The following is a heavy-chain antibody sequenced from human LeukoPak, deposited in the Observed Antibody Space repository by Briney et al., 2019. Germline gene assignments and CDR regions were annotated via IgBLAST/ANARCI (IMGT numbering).Heavy chain of an antibody. J-gene: IGHJ4*02. V-gene: IGHV3-30-3*01. CDR2: ISYDGSNK. D-gene: IGHD3-22*01. Sequence: GGSLRLSCAASGFTFSSYAMHWVRQAPGKGLEWVAVISYDGSNKYYADTVKGRFTISRDNSKNTLYLQMNSLRAEDTAVYYSARDPYYDSSGYYLLDYWGQGTLVTVSS. CDR3: ARDPYYDSSGYYLLDY. CDR1: GFTFSSYA.